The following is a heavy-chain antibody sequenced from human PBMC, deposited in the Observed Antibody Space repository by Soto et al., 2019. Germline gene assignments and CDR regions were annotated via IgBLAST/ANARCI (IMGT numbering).Heavy chain of an antibody. CDR1: GFSFSTYG. Sequence: QAQLVESGGGVVQPGTSLRLSCAASGFSFSTYGMHWVRQTPGKGLEWVAIIWYEGLNIYYADSVKGRFTISRDDSKKIVYLEMNSLRPGDTAVYYCARAGPYCGSDCYPWAFDIWGHGTVVTVSS. CDR3: ARAGPYCGSDCYPWAFDI. J-gene: IGHJ3*02. V-gene: IGHV3-33*01. CDR2: IWYEGLNI. D-gene: IGHD2-21*02.